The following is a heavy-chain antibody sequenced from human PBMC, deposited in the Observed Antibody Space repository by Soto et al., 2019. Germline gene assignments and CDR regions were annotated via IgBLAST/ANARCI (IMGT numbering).Heavy chain of an antibody. CDR3: ARHQGRDGYIGGRVDY. V-gene: IGHV5-51*01. CDR2: IYPGDSDT. CDR1: GYSFTSYW. J-gene: IGHJ4*02. Sequence: PGESLKISCKGSGYSFTSYWIGWVRQMPGKGLEWMGIIYPGDSDTRYSPSFQGQVTISADKSISTAYLQWSSLKASDTAMYYCARHQGRDGYIGGRVDYWGQGTLVTVSS. D-gene: IGHD5-12*01.